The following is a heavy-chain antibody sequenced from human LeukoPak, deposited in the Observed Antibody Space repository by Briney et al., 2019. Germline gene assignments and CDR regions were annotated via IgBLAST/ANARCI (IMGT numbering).Heavy chain of an antibody. CDR3: ASTTTRVDFWSGYYNLGQLGYYYYMDV. V-gene: IGHV4-39*07. Sequence: SETLSLTCTVSGGSISSSSYYWGWIRQPPGKGLEWVGSIYYSGSTYYNPSLKSRVTISVDTSKNQFSLKLSSVTAADTAVYYCASTTTRVDFWSGYYNLGQLGYYYYMDVWGKGTTVTVSS. J-gene: IGHJ6*03. CDR2: IYYSGST. CDR1: GGSISSSSYY. D-gene: IGHD3-3*01.